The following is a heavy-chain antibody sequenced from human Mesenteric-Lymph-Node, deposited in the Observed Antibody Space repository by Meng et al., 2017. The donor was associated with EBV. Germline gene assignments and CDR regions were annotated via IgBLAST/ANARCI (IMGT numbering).Heavy chain of an antibody. CDR3: ASQGYYDSGAWGDYFDY. V-gene: IGHV4-61*01. Sequence: QLPLHASGPGVWNPSPNLPLTCTVSGYSVNKATYYWSWIRKPPGKGLELLASDHSTGSTNYNPSLMSRVTRSLDTSKRQFSLTLTYATAADTAVYYCASQGYYDSGAWGDYFDYWGQGSLVTVSS. D-gene: IGHD3-22*01. CDR1: GYSVNKATYY. CDR2: DHSTGST. J-gene: IGHJ4*02.